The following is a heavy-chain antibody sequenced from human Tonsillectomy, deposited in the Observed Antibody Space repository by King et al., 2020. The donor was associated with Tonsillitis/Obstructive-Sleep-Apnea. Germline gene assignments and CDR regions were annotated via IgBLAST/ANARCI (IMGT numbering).Heavy chain of an antibody. D-gene: IGHD3-10*01. J-gene: IGHJ4*02. V-gene: IGHV4-39*01. CDR3: GRQIRYGSGNGLFDY. CDR1: GGSIRGNSYY. CDR2: IYYSGST. Sequence: LQLQESGPGLVRPSETLSLTCTVSGGSIRGNSYYWGWIRQPPGKGLEWIGSIYYSGSTFYNPSLKSRVTISVDTSKTQFSLKLTSVTAADTAVYYCGRQIRYGSGNGLFDYWGQGTLVTVSS.